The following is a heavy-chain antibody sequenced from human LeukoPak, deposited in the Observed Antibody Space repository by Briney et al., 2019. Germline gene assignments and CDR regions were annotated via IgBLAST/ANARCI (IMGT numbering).Heavy chain of an antibody. CDR1: GFTFSSYA. CDR3: ARVLVVVVAATPAIYYYYYYMDA. CDR2: ISYDGSNK. Sequence: GGSLRLSCAASGFTFSSYAMHWVRQAPGKGLEWVAVISYDGSNKYYADSVKGRFTISRDNSKNTLYLQMNSLRAEDTAVYYCARVLVVVVAATPAIYYYYYYMDAWGKGTTVTVSS. V-gene: IGHV3-30-3*01. J-gene: IGHJ6*03. D-gene: IGHD2-15*01.